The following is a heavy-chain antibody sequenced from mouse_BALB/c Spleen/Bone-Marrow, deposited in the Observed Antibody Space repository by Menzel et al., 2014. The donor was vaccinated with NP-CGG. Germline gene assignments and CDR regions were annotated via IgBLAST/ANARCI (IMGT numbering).Heavy chain of an antibody. Sequence: EVQRVESGGGLVKPRGSLKLSCAASGFTFSSYTMSWVRPTPEKRLEWVATISSGGSYTYYPDSVKGRYTISRDNAKNTLYLQMSSLKSEDTAMYYCTRDLYDGYYYYAMDYWGQGTSVTVSS. V-gene: IGHV5-6-4*01. J-gene: IGHJ4*01. CDR2: ISSGGSYT. D-gene: IGHD2-3*01. CDR3: TRDLYDGYYYYAMDY. CDR1: GFTFSSYT.